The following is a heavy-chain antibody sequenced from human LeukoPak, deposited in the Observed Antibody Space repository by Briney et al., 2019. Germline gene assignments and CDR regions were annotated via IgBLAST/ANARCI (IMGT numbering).Heavy chain of an antibody. CDR2: IYYSGST. Sequence: SETLSLTCTVSGGSISSYYWGWIRQPPGKGLEWIGSIYYSGSTYHNPSLKSRVTISVDTSKNQFSLKLSSVTAADTAVYYCARVPPRGVRGVTMGRNAFDIWGQGTMVTVSS. V-gene: IGHV4-39*07. CDR3: ARVPPRGVRGVTMGRNAFDI. CDR1: GGSISSYY. J-gene: IGHJ3*02. D-gene: IGHD3-10*01.